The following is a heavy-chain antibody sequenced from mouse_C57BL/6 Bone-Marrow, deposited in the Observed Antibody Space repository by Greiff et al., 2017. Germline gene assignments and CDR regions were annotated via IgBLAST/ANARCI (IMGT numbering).Heavy chain of an antibody. J-gene: IGHJ3*01. Sequence: EVSLMASGGGLVKPGGSLKLSCAASGFTFSSYAMSWVRQTPEKRLEWVATISDGGSYTYYPDNVKGRFTISRDKAKNNLYLQMSHLKSEDTAMYYCARDGWFAYWGQGTLVTVSA. V-gene: IGHV5-4*01. CDR1: GFTFSSYA. CDR3: ARDGWFAY. CDR2: ISDGGSYT.